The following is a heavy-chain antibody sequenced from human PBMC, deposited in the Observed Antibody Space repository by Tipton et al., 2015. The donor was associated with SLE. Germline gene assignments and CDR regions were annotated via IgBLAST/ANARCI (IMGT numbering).Heavy chain of an antibody. CDR1: GGSISHYY. CDR2: IYYNVISRHT. J-gene: IGHJ6*02. Sequence: TLSLTCSVSGGSISHYYWSWIRQPPGKGLEWIGYIYYNVISRHTNYNPSLETRVTMSVDPSKNQFSLKLSSVTAADTAVYYCVRGFVGFWSGTHYYFHAMDVWGQGTTVTVSS. D-gene: IGHD3-3*01. V-gene: IGHV4-59*12. CDR3: VRGFVGFWSGTHYYFHAMDV.